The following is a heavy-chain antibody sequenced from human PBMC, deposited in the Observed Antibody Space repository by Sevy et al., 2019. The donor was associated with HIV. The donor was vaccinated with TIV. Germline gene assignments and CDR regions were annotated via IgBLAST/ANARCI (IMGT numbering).Heavy chain of an antibody. V-gene: IGHV3-23*01. Sequence: GGSLRLSCAASGFTFSSYGISWVRQAPGKGLEWVAAMTSGGGTTYYADSVKGRFTISRDNIKNTLYLQMNSLRAEDSAVYYCAKARRVRELGGCYSCGMDVWGQGTTVTVSS. J-gene: IGHJ6*02. D-gene: IGHD2-21*01. CDR3: AKARRVRELGGCYSCGMDV. CDR2: MTSGGGTT. CDR1: GFTFSSYG.